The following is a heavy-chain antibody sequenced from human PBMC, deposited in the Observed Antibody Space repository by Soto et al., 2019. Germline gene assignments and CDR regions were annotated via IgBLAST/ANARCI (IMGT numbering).Heavy chain of an antibody. J-gene: IGHJ3*02. CDR2: INANSGNT. CDR1: GYTFTSYD. D-gene: IGHD3-3*01. Sequence: VASVKVSCKASGYTFTSYDINWVRQATGQGLEWMGWINANSGNTDYAQKFQGRVTMTTDTSTSTAYMELRSLRSDDTAVYYCARGKAITIFGVVTDDAFDIWGQGTMVTVSS. V-gene: IGHV1-8*01. CDR3: ARGKAITIFGVVTDDAFDI.